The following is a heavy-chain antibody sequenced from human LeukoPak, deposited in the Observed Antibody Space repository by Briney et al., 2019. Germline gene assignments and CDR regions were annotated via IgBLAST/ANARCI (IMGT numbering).Heavy chain of an antibody. CDR1: GFSLTTDEVG. J-gene: IGHJ4*02. V-gene: IGHV2-5*01. D-gene: IGHD6-25*01. Sequence: ESGPTLVEPTQTLTMTCTFSGFSLTTDEVGVDWIRQPPGKALEWLAHHYWNDNKFYSPSLQSRLTITKDTSKNQVSLTMTHVDPVDTATYYCAYQVYSSGWHPFAYWGQGILVTVAS. CDR2: HYWNDNK. CDR3: AYQVYSSGWHPFAY.